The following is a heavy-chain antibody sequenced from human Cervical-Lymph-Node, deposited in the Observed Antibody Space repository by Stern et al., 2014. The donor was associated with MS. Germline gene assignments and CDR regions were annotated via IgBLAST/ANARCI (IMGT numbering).Heavy chain of an antibody. D-gene: IGHD6-13*01. V-gene: IGHV3-73*01. Sequence: EVQLVESGGALVQPGVSLKLSCAASGFTFSASAIHWVRQASGKGLEWVGRIRSKPNNYATVYDESVKGRFTISRDDSENTAYLQMNSLKIEDTAVYYCRAGTPQVDYWGQGTLVTVSS. CDR3: RAGTPQVDY. J-gene: IGHJ4*02. CDR2: IRSKPNNYAT. CDR1: GFTFSASA.